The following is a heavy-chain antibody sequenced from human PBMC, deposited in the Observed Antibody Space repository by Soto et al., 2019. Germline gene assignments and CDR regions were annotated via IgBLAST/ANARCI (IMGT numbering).Heavy chain of an antibody. V-gene: IGHV6-1*01. CDR1: GDSVSSNIAA. D-gene: IGHD2-15*01. CDR3: ARERLDCSGGSCYWDYFDY. J-gene: IGHJ4*02. Sequence: PSQTLSLTCDISGDSVSSNIAAWNWIRPSPSRGLEWLGRTYYRSKWYNDYAVSVKSRITINPDTSKNQFSLQLNSVTPEDTAVYYCARERLDCSGGSCYWDYFDYWGQGTLVTVSS. CDR2: TYYRSKWYN.